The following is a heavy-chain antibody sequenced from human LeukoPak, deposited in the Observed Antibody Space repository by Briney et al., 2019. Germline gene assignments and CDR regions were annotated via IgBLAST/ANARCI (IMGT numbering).Heavy chain of an antibody. CDR2: ITGDGGTT. V-gene: IGHV3-43*02. Sequence: GGSLRLSCTGFGFTFSDHPMHWVRQAPGKGLEWVSLITGDGGTTYYVESVKGRFTISRDNAENSLFLQMNSLRADDTAVYYCATEVWFRADSWGQGTLVTVSS. CDR1: GFTFSDHP. D-gene: IGHD3-10*01. CDR3: ATEVWFRADS. J-gene: IGHJ4*02.